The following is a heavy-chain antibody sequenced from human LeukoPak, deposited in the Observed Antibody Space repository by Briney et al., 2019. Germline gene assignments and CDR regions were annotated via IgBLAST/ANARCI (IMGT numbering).Heavy chain of an antibody. D-gene: IGHD6-13*01. CDR1: GYTFTNYG. V-gene: IGHV1-2*02. CDR3: ARDSSSWYGGFDY. J-gene: IGHJ4*02. Sequence: ASVKVSCKASGYTFTNYGISWLRQAPGQGLEWMGWINPNSGGTNYAQKFQGRVTMTRDTSISTAYMELSRLRSDDTAVYYCARDSSSWYGGFDYWGQGTLVTVSS. CDR2: INPNSGGT.